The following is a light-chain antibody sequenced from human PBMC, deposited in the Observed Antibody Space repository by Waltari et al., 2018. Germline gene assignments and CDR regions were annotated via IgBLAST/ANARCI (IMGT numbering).Light chain of an antibody. CDR3: LSYSGRSDYV. V-gene: IGLV2-23*02. CDR2: GVS. CDR1: STNVGGYNL. Sequence: QSALTQPASVSGSPGQAITISCTGTSTNVGGYNLVSWYRPYPGKAPELMIFGVSGRPSGISNRLSGSKSGNTATLTISGLQAEDEADYYCLSYSGRSDYVFGTGTRV. J-gene: IGLJ1*01.